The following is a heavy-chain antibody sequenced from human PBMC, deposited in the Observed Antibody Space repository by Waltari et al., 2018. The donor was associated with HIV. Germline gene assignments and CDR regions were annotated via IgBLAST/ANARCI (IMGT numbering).Heavy chain of an antibody. J-gene: IGHJ4*02. CDR3: ARAYCSATGCQIGGY. V-gene: IGHV1-2*06. CDR2: INPSNGGT. CDR1: GYTFSNYY. D-gene: IGHD2-2*01. Sequence: QVQLVQSGAEGKTPGASVEVSCKASGYTFSNYYLHWVRQAPGQGLEWMGRINPSNGGTNYAQSFQGRVTMTRYTSISTAYMELTRLTADDTAVYYCARAYCSATGCQIGGYWGQGTLVTVSS.